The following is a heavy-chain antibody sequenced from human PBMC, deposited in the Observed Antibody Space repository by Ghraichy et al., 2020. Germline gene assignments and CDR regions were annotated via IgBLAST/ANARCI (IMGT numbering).Heavy chain of an antibody. CDR3: SRKRYGTTEAN. CDR2: VYYSGST. V-gene: IGHV4-39*01. CDR1: GGSISSSSYY. J-gene: IGHJ4*02. Sequence: SETLSLTCTVSGGSISSSSYYCGWIRQPPGKGLEWIGSVYYSGSTNYHPPLKSPPTISVDTSKNQFSLNLTSVTAAHAAVYYCSRKRYGTTEANWAKGSLVTVSS. D-gene: IGHD5-24*01.